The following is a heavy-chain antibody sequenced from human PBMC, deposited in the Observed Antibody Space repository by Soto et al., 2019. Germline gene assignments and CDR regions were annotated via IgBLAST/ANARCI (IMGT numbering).Heavy chain of an antibody. J-gene: IGHJ3*01. D-gene: IGHD3-10*01. CDR2: IIPAIGTQ. CDR1: GGTFSSFA. CDR3: ARDYGRQAPVL. Sequence: QVQLVQSGSEVKKPGSSVKVSCKVSGGTFSSFAISWERQAPGQGLEWIGGIIPAIGTQDHAPKFRGRVTITADESTCTAYLELSSLPSTDTAAYLCARDYGRQAPVLWGQGTKVTVSS. V-gene: IGHV1-69*01.